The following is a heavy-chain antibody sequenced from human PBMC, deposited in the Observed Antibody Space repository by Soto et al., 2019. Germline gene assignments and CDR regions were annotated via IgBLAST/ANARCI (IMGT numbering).Heavy chain of an antibody. Sequence: GESLKISCKGSGYSFTSYWIGWVRQMPGKGLEWMGIIYPGDSDTRYSPSFQGQVTISADKSISTAYLQWSSLKASDTAMYYCARSKDIVVVPARWFDPWGQGALVTAPQ. CDR2: IYPGDSDT. V-gene: IGHV5-51*01. J-gene: IGHJ5*02. CDR3: ARSKDIVVVPARWFDP. D-gene: IGHD2-2*01. CDR1: GYSFTSYW.